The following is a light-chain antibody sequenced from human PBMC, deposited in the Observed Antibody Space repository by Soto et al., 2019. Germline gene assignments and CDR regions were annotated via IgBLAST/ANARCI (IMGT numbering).Light chain of an antibody. V-gene: IGKV1-39*01. CDR2: AAS. Sequence: DIQMTQSPASRSASVGDRVTITCRASHSISNYLNWYQQKPGKAPKVLIYAASSLQSGVPSRFSGSGSGTDFTLTISSLQREDFAIYFCQQSYSSSWTFGQGTKVDIK. CDR1: HSISNY. CDR3: QQSYSSSWT. J-gene: IGKJ1*01.